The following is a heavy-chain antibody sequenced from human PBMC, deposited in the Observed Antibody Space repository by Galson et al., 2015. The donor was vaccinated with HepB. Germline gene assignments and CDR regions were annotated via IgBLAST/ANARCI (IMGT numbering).Heavy chain of an antibody. CDR3: AKELGGSYHAY. CDR2: ISRGGGST. Sequence: SLRLSCAASGFTFNNYAISWVRQAPGKGLEWVSAISRGGGSTYYADSVKGRFTISRDNSKNTLYLQMNSLRADDTAVYYCAKELGGSYHAYWGQGTLVTVSS. V-gene: IGHV3-23*01. D-gene: IGHD1-26*01. J-gene: IGHJ4*02. CDR1: GFTFNNYA.